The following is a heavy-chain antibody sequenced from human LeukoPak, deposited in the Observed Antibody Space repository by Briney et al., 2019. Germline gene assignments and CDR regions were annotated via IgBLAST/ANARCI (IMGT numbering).Heavy chain of an antibody. CDR3: ARDFDC. CDR1: GFTFSRYW. CDR2: IKQDGSEK. V-gene: IGHV3-7*03. Sequence: GGSLRLSCAASGFTFSRYWMSWVRQAPGKGLGWVANIKQDGSEKYYVDSVEGRFTISRDNAKNSLFLQMNSLRAEDTAVYYCARDFDCWGQGTLVTVSS. J-gene: IGHJ4*02.